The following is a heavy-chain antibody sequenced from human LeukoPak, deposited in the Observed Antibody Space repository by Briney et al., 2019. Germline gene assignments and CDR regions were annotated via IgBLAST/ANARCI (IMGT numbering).Heavy chain of an antibody. CDR1: GYSCTSYR. V-gene: IGHV5-51*01. Sequence: LKISCKGSGYSCTSYRIVWVRQMPGKGLEWMGIIYPGDSDTTYSPSFQGQLAISADKAISTAYQHSSSLKASDTAMYYCARQDAGTYYYDSSGYAAFDYWGQGTLVTVSS. J-gene: IGHJ4*02. CDR2: IYPGDSDT. CDR3: ARQDAGTYYYDSSGYAAFDY. D-gene: IGHD3-22*01.